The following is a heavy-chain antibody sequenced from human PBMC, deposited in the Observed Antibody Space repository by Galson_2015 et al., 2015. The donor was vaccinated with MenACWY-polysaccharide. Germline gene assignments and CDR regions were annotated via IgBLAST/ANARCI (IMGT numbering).Heavy chain of an antibody. V-gene: IGHV1-2*02. D-gene: IGHD2-2*01. CDR1: GYTFPGYS. J-gene: IGHJ5*02. CDR2: INPNSGGT. CDR3: ARSKDPIDCSSTSCYFLVPWFDP. Sequence: SVKVSCKASGYTFPGYSMHWVRQAPGQGLEWMGWINPNSGGTNYAQKFQGRVTMTRDTSISTAYMELSRLRSDDTAVYYCARSKDPIDCSSTSCYFLVPWFDPWGQGTLVTVSS.